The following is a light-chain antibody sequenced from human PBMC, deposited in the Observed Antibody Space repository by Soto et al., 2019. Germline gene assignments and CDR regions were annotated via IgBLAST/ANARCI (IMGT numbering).Light chain of an antibody. J-gene: IGLJ1*01. Sequence: SYELTQPPSVSVSPGQTASITCSGDKLGDKYACWYQQKPGQSPVLVIYQDSKRPSGIPERFSGSISGNTATLTISGTQAMDEADYYCQACDSRTAVFGSGTKGTVL. CDR3: QACDSRTAV. CDR1: KLGDKY. CDR2: QDS. V-gene: IGLV3-1*01.